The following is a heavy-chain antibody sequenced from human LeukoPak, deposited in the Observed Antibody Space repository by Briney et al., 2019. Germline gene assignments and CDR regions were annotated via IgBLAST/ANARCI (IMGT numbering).Heavy chain of an antibody. CDR2: INPSGGST. V-gene: IGHV1-46*01. D-gene: IGHD3-9*01. Sequence: ASVKVSCKASGNTFISYYMHWVRQAPGQGLEWMGIINPSGGSTSYAQKFQGRVTMTRNTSISTAYMELSSLRSEDTAVYYCARGLGSQPTGYWGQGTLVTVSS. CDR3: ARGLGSQPTGY. CDR1: GNTFISYY. J-gene: IGHJ4*02.